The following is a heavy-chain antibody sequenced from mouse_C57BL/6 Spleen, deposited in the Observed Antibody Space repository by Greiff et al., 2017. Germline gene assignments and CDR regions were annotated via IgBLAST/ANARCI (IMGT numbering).Heavy chain of an antibody. J-gene: IGHJ4*01. CDR2: SRNKANDYTT. CDR1: GFTFSDFY. Sequence: EVKLLESGGGLVQSGRSLRLSCATSGFTFSDFYMEWVRQAPGTGLEWIAASRNKANDYTTEYSSSVKGRFIVSRDTSQSILYLQMNALRAEDTAIYYCARDASMDYWGQGTSVTVSS. CDR3: ARDASMDY. V-gene: IGHV7-1*01.